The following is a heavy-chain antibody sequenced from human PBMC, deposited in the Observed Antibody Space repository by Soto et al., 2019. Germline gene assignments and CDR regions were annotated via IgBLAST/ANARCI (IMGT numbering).Heavy chain of an antibody. CDR1: GFTVSDYY. D-gene: IGHD3-22*01. V-gene: IGHV3-11*01. J-gene: IGHJ3*02. CDR3: ARDGDYYESGGYFLRDAFDI. Sequence: QVQLVESGGDLIKHGGSLRLSCAASGFTVSDYYMSWIRQAPGKGLDWLSYMSSSGNVISYADSVKGRFTISRDNAKNSLYLQLSSLRAEDAAIYYCARDGDYYESGGYFLRDAFDIWGQGTVVVVSS. CDR2: MSSSGNVI.